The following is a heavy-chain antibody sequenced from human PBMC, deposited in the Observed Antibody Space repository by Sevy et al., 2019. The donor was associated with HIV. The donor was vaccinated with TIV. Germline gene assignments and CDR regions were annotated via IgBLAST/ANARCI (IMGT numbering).Heavy chain of an antibody. CDR1: GFTVSSNY. V-gene: IGHV3-53*01. J-gene: IGHJ4*02. Sequence: GGSLRLSCAASGFTVSSNYMSWVRQAPGKGLEWVSVIYSGGSTYYADSVKGRFTISRDNSKNTLYLQMNSLRAEDTAVYYCARVGPTSRGGLDYWGQGTLVTVSS. D-gene: IGHD3-16*01. CDR2: IYSGGST. CDR3: ARVGPTSRGGLDY.